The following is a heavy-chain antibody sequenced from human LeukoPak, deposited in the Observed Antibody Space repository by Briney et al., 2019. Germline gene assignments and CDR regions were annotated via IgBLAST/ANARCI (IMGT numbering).Heavy chain of an antibody. D-gene: IGHD2-15*01. CDR2: IRSKANNYAT. J-gene: IGHJ5*02. Sequence: PGGSLKLSCAASGFTFSGSAMHWVRQASGKGLEWVGRIRSKANNYATAYAASVKGRFTISRDDSKNTAYLEMNSLKTEDTAVYYCTRDRGTYNWFDPWGQGTLVTVSS. CDR3: TRDRGTYNWFDP. CDR1: GFTFSGSA. V-gene: IGHV3-73*01.